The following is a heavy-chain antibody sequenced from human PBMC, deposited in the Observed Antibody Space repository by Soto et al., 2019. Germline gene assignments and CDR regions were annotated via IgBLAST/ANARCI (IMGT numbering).Heavy chain of an antibody. CDR3: ARDYTRSFDY. CDR2: INTGNGNT. V-gene: IGHV1-3*04. Sequence: QVPLVQSEVEVKKPGASVKVSCKASGYTFTTYAIHWVRQAPGQRLEWMGWINTGNGNTKYSQKFQGRVTITRDTSASTAYMELSSLRSEDTAVYYCARDYTRSFDYWGQGTLVTVSS. D-gene: IGHD4-4*01. CDR1: GYTFTTYA. J-gene: IGHJ4*02.